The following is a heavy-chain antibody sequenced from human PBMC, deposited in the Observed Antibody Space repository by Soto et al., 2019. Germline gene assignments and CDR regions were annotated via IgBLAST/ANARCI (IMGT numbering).Heavy chain of an antibody. Sequence: PSETLSLTCVVSGGSLSDYFWSWIRQPPGMALEWIGEINHLGSINYNPSLKSRVTMSVDTSKNQFSLTLNSVTAADTATYYCARGRFNHWFDPWGQGTLVTVSS. D-gene: IGHD3-3*01. CDR2: INHLGSI. CDR3: ARGRFNHWFDP. J-gene: IGHJ5*02. CDR1: GGSLSDYF. V-gene: IGHV4-34*01.